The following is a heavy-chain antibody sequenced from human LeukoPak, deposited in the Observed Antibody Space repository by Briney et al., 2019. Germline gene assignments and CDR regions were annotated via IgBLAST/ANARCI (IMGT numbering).Heavy chain of an antibody. CDR2: INPNSGGT. Sequence: ASVKVSCKASGYTFTSYGISWVRQAPGQGLEWMGWINPNSGGTNYAQKFQGRVTMTRDTSISTAYMELSRLRSDDTAVYYCARVYEWELPNFDYWGQGTLVTVSS. CDR3: ARVYEWELPNFDY. V-gene: IGHV1-2*02. J-gene: IGHJ4*02. CDR1: GYTFTSYG. D-gene: IGHD1-26*01.